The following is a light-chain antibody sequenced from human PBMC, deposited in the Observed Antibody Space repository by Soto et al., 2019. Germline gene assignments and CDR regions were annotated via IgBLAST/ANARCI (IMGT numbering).Light chain of an antibody. Sequence: EIVLTQSPGTLSLSPGERATLSCRASQSVSSNYLAWYQQKPGQAPRLLIYGASSRVTGIPDRFSGSGSGTDFTLTINRLEPEDFAVYYCQQYGSSPRAFDQGTKVEIK. J-gene: IGKJ1*01. CDR1: QSVSSNY. V-gene: IGKV3-20*01. CDR3: QQYGSSPRA. CDR2: GAS.